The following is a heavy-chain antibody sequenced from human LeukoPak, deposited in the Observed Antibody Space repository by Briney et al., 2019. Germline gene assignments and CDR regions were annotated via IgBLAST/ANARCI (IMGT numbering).Heavy chain of an antibody. CDR2: ITTSSRYI. V-gene: IGHV3-21*06. CDR1: GFTLSTFD. CDR3: ARADCSGSTCYLRHSWFDP. Sequence: GSLGLSCAASGFTLSTFDMNWVRQAPGKGLELVSSITTSSRYIYYRDSVKGGFTISRDDAKNSLYLQMNSLTVEDTAVYYCARADCSGSTCYLRHSWFDPWGQGTLVTVSS. D-gene: IGHD2-2*01. J-gene: IGHJ5*02.